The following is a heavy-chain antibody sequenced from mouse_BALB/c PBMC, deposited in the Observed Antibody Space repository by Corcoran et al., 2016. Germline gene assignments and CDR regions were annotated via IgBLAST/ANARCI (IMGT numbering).Heavy chain of an antibody. Sequence: EVQLQQSGPELVKPGASVKMSCKASGYTFTSYVMHWVKQKPEQGLEWIGYINPYNDGTKYNEKFKGKATLTSDKSSSTAYMELSSLTSEDSAVYYCARGVGYGSMDYWGQGTSVTVSS. CDR2: INPYNDGT. CDR1: GYTFTSYV. J-gene: IGHJ4*01. CDR3: ARGVGYGSMDY. V-gene: IGHV1S136*01. D-gene: IGHD1-1*01.